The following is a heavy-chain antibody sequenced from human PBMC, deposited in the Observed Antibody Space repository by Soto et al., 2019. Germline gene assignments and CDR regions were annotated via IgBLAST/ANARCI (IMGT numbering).Heavy chain of an antibody. CDR2: IDPIDSYS. D-gene: IGHD3-16*01. CDR1: GYSFTSYW. V-gene: IGHV5-10-1*01. J-gene: IGHJ4*02. Sequence: PGEFLKISCEVSGYSFTSYWISWVRQMPGKGLEWVGRIDPIDSYSNYSPSFQGHVTISADKSINTAYLQWSSLKASDTATYYCARHLGSTPGDYWGQGTLVTVSS. CDR3: ARHLGSTPGDY.